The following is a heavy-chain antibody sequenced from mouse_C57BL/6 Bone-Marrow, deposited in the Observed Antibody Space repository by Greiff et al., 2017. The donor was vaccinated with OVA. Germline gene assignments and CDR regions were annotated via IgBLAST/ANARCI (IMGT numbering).Heavy chain of an antibody. CDR1: GYTFTSYG. V-gene: IGHV1-81*01. CDR3: AEGNYGAFDY. J-gene: IGHJ2*01. D-gene: IGHD2-1*01. Sequence: VMLVESGAELARPGASVKLSCKASGYTFTSYGISWVKQRTGQGLEWIGEIYPRSGNTYYNEKFKGKATLTADKSSSTAYMELRSLTSEDSAVYFCAEGNYGAFDYWGQGTTLTVSS. CDR2: IYPRSGNT.